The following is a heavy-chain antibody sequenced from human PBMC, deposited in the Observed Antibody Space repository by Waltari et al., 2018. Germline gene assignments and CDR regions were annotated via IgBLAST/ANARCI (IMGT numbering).Heavy chain of an antibody. CDR3: VRDLGGSGNSWFDA. Sequence: QVQLQESGPGLARPSETLSLTCDVSSYSIRSGYFWGWIRQPPGKGLQWIGSISHSGRTYYNPSIKSRVTLSVDTSKNQFALKVTSVTAADTATYYCVRDLGGSGNSWFDAWGQGSLVIVSS. J-gene: IGHJ5*02. D-gene: IGHD3-10*01. CDR1: SYSIRSGYF. V-gene: IGHV4-38-2*02. CDR2: ISHSGRT.